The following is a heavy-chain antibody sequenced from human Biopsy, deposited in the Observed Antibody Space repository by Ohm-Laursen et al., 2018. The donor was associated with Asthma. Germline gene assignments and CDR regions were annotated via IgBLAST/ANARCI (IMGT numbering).Heavy chain of an antibody. V-gene: IGHV4-39*01. CDR3: AGRITIFGVVQKDHGMDA. D-gene: IGHD3-3*01. CDR2: ISYGGKT. CDR1: GGSMTPTSHY. Sequence: TLSLTCTVSGGSMTPTSHYWDWIRQAPGKGLEWIGYISYGGKTSYNPSLKNRVTISRDTSKNQFSLRLPSVTAADTAVYFYAGRITIFGVVQKDHGMDAWGQGTTVIVSS. J-gene: IGHJ6*02.